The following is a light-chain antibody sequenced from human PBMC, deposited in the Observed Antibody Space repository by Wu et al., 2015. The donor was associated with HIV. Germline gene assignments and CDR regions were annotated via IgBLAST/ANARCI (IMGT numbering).Light chain of an antibody. CDR1: QSVNTF. J-gene: IGKJ1*01. Sequence: EIVLTQSPVTLSLSPGETATLSCRASQSVNTFLSWYQQRPGQTPRLLIYDASNRATGIPARFSGSGSGTEFTLTISSLEPDDFAVYYCQHRSDWPTFGQGTKVEIQ. V-gene: IGKV3-11*01. CDR3: QHRSDWPT. CDR2: DAS.